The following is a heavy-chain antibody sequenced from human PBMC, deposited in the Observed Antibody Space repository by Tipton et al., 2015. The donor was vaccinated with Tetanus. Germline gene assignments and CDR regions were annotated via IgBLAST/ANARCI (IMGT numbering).Heavy chain of an antibody. CDR3: ARGSSRGGYAFDI. CDR2: IYYSGTT. D-gene: IGHD3-10*01. Sequence: GLVKPSETLSLTCTVSGGSMISYYWSWIRQHPGKGLEWIGYIYYSGTTYFNPSLKSRVTISVDTSKTQFSLKLSSVTAADTAVYYCARGSSRGGYAFDIWGQGTTVTVSS. CDR1: GGSMISYY. V-gene: IGHV4-59*06. J-gene: IGHJ3*02.